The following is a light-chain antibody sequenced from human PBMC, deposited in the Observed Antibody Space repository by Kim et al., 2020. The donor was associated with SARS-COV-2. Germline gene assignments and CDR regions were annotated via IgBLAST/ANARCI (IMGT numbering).Light chain of an antibody. CDR2: QDN. Sequence: SVYPGQTASITCSGDKLGDKYVCWYQQKPGQSPVLVIYQDNKRPSGIPERFSGSNSGNTATLTISGTQAMDEADYYCQAWDSSSVVFGGGTQLTVL. V-gene: IGLV3-1*01. CDR1: KLGDKY. J-gene: IGLJ2*01. CDR3: QAWDSSSVV.